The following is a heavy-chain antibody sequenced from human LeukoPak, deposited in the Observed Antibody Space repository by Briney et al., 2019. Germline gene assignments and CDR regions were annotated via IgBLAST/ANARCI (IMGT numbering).Heavy chain of an antibody. D-gene: IGHD7-27*01. V-gene: IGHV1-8*01. CDR3: ARGPPNWGYDY. Sequence: ASVKVSCKASRYTFTSYDINWVRQATGQGLEWMGWMNPNSGDTGYAQKFQDRVTMTRNTSIGTAYMELSSLRSDDTAVYYCARGPPNWGYDYWGPGTLVTVSS. CDR1: RYTFTSYD. CDR2: MNPNSGDT. J-gene: IGHJ4*02.